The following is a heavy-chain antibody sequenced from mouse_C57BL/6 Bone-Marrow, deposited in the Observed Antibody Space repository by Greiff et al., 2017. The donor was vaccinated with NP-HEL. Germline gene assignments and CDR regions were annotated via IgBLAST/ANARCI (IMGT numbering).Heavy chain of an antibody. CDR2: IWSGGST. J-gene: IGHJ4*01. V-gene: IGHV2-4*01. CDR3: ARDYYGSSYEGYAMDY. D-gene: IGHD1-1*01. CDR1: GFSLTSYG. Sequence: VQLQQSGPGLVQPSQSLSITCTVSGFSLTSYGVHWVRQPPGKGLEWLGVIWSGGSTDYNAAFISRLSISKDNSKSQVFFKMNSLQADDTAIYYCARDYYGSSYEGYAMDYWGQGTSVTVSS.